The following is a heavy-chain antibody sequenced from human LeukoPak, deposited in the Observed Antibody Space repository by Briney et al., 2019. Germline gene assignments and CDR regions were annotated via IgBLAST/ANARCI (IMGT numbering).Heavy chain of an antibody. CDR3: ARVGWRRKSMIVMEIFDY. D-gene: IGHD3-22*01. J-gene: IGHJ4*02. Sequence: SETLSLTCTVSGGSISSYYWSWIRQPPGKGLEWIGYIYYSGSTNYNPSLKSRVTISVDTSKNQFSLKLSSVTAADTAVYYCARVGWRRKSMIVMEIFDYWGQGTLVTVSS. CDR1: GGSISSYY. V-gene: IGHV4-59*12. CDR2: IYYSGST.